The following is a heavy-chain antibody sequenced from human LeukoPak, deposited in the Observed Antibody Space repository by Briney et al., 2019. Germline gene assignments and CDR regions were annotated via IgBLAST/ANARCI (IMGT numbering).Heavy chain of an antibody. CDR2: IYHSGST. CDR1: GGSISSGGYS. CDR3: AREESTSAFDI. J-gene: IGHJ3*02. Sequence: SQTLSLTCAVSGGSISSGGYSWSWIRQPPGKGLEWIGYIYHSGSTYYNPSLKSRVTISVDRSKNQFSLKLSFVTAADTAVYYCAREESTSAFDIWGQGTMVTVSS. V-gene: IGHV4-30-2*01.